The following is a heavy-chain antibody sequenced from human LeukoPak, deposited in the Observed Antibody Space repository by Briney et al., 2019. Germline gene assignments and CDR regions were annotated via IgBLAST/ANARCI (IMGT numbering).Heavy chain of an antibody. CDR1: GGTFSSYA. D-gene: IGHD6-19*01. J-gene: IGHJ4*02. V-gene: IGHV1-69*13. CDR3: ARASSGWYLFDY. CDR2: IIPIFGTA. Sequence: VASVKVSCKASGGTFSSYAISWVRQAPGQGLEWMGGIIPIFGTANYAQKFQGRVMITADESTSTAYMELSSLRSEDTAVYYCARASSGWYLFDYWGQGTLVTVSS.